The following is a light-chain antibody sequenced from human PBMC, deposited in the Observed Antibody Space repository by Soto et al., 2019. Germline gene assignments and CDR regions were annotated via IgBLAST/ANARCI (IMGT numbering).Light chain of an antibody. CDR3: HQRQSWPRT. CDR1: QYVGTR. Sequence: EIVLTQSPATLSSSPGETATLSCRASQYVGTRLAWYQPKPGQAPRLLIYYMSKRATGIPARFSGSGSGTDFTLTISNLAPEDFGVYYCHQRQSWPRTFGQGTKVEIK. V-gene: IGKV3-11*01. J-gene: IGKJ1*01. CDR2: YMS.